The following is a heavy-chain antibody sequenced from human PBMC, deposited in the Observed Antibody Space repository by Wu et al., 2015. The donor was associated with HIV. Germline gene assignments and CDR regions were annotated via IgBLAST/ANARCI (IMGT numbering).Heavy chain of an antibody. D-gene: IGHD2-15*01. CDR2: IIPIFGTA. J-gene: IGHJ3*02. Sequence: QVQLVQSGAEVKKPGSSVKVSCKASGGTFSSYAISWVRQAPGQGLEWMGGIIPIFGTANYAQKFQGRVTITTDESTSTAYMELSSLRSEDTAVYYCAREEYRDIVVVVAATPAAFDIWGQGTMVTVSS. V-gene: IGHV1-69*05. CDR3: AREEYRDIVVVVAATPAAFDI. CDR1: GGTFSSYA.